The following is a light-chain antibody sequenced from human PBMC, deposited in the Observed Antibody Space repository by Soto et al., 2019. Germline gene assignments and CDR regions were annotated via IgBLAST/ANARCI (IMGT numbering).Light chain of an antibody. Sequence: QPVLAQPASVSGSPGQSITISCTGTSSDVGSSNLVSWYQQYPGKAPKLIIYEATKRPSGVSNRFSGSKSGNAASLTITNLQADDEADYHCCSYAGSSAYVLFGGGTKVTVL. CDR1: SSDVGSSNL. CDR3: CSYAGSSAYVL. V-gene: IGLV2-23*01. J-gene: IGLJ3*02. CDR2: EAT.